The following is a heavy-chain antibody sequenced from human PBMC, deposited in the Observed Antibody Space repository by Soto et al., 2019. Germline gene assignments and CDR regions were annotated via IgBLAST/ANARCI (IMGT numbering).Heavy chain of an antibody. J-gene: IGHJ4*02. Sequence: QVQLVESGGGVVQPGRSLRLSCAASGFTFRSSGMHWVRQAPGKGLEWVAVISYDGSNKYYADSVKGRFTISRDNSKNTLSLQMNSLRPEDTAVYYCLKDRSHSWCLDSWGQGTLVTVSS. V-gene: IGHV3-30*18. CDR1: GFTFRSSG. CDR2: ISYDGSNK. CDR3: LKDRSHSWCLDS. D-gene: IGHD6-13*01.